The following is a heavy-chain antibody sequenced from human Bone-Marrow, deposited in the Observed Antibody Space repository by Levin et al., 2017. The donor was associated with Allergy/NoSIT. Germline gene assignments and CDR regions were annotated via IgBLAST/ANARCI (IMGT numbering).Heavy chain of an antibody. CDR3: ARDLPGSYYTFDI. Sequence: SQTLSLTCTVSGASISSHFWSWVRQPPGKGLEWIGYISKTGNTNSNPSLKSRVTISAETSKNQFSLTLSSVTASDTALYYCARDLPGSYYTFDIWGQGTMVTVSS. D-gene: IGHD1-26*01. CDR1: GASISSHF. J-gene: IGHJ3*02. V-gene: IGHV4-59*11. CDR2: ISKTGNT.